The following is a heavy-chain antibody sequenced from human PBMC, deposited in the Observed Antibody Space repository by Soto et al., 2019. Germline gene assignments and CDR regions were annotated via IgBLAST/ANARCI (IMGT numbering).Heavy chain of an antibody. CDR2: IYYSGST. CDR3: ARLRQQLNWFDP. Sequence: QLQLQESGPGLVKPSETLSLTCTVSGGSISSSSYYWGWIRQPPGKGLEWIGSIYYSGSTYYNPSLKSRVTISGDTSKNQFSLKLSSVTAADTAAYYFARLRQQLNWFDPWGQGTQVTVSS. V-gene: IGHV4-39*01. D-gene: IGHD6-13*01. J-gene: IGHJ5*02. CDR1: GGSISSSSYY.